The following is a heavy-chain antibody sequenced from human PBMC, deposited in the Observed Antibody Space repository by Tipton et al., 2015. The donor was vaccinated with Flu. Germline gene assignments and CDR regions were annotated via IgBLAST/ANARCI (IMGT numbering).Heavy chain of an antibody. CDR2: IYPGDSDT. CDR3: TKCSGGSCYLGVYFDY. V-gene: IGHV5-51*07. D-gene: IGHD2-15*01. J-gene: IGHJ4*02. CDR1: GYSFTSYW. Sequence: VQLVQSGAEVKKPGESLKISCKGSGYSFTSYWIGWVHQMPGKGLEWMGIIYPGDSDTRYSPSFQGQVTISADKSISTAYLQWSSLKASDTAMYYCTKCSGGSCYLGVYFDYWGQGTLVTVSS.